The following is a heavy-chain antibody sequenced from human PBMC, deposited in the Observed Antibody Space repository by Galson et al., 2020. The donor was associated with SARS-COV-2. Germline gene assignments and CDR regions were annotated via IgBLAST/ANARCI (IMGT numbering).Heavy chain of an antibody. CDR1: GGSMSKYY. J-gene: IGHJ5*02. D-gene: IGHD1-1*01. Sequence: SETLSLTCRVSGGSMSKYYWSWIRQSPGKGLEWIGNIYYSGGTKYNPSLKSRVSMSVDTSENQFSLKLNSVTAADTAVYYCARVGGNDGWNWFDPWGQGTLVTVSS. CDR2: IYYSGGT. CDR3: ARVGGNDGWNWFDP. V-gene: IGHV4-59*01.